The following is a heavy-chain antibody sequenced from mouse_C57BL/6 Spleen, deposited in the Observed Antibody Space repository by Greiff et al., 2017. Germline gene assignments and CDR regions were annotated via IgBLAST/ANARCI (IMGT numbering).Heavy chain of an antibody. D-gene: IGHD2-3*01. Sequence: EVKLMESEGGLVQPGSSMKISCTASGFTFSDYYMAWVRQVPEKGLEWVANINYDGSSTYYLDSLKSRFIISRDTAKNMLYLHMSNLKSEDTATYCFARAADGPWYFDVWGTGTTVTVSS. J-gene: IGHJ1*03. CDR2: INYDGSST. CDR3: ARAADGPWYFDV. V-gene: IGHV5-16*01. CDR1: GFTFSDYY.